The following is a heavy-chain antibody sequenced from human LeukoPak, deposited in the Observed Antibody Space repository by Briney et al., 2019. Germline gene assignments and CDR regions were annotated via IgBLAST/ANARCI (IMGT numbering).Heavy chain of an antibody. D-gene: IGHD6-19*01. CDR3: ARVAVAGLYFDY. J-gene: IGHJ4*02. CDR2: ISSSSSYI. Sequence: PGGSLRLSCAASGFTFSSYSMNWVRQAPGKGLEWVSSISSSSSYIYYADSVKGRFTISRDNAKNSLYLQMNSLRAEDMAVYYCARVAVAGLYFDYWGQGTLVTVSS. V-gene: IGHV3-21*01. CDR1: GFTFSSYS.